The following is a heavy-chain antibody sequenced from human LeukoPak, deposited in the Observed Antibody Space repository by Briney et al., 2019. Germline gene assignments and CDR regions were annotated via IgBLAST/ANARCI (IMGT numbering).Heavy chain of an antibody. CDR1: GFTFSSYW. CDR2: IKHDGSEK. Sequence: GGSLRLSCTASGFTFSSYWMSWVRVRRAPGKGLEWVANIKHDGSEKYYVDSVKGRFTISRDNAKDSLYLQMNSLRPEDTAVYYCARNRVVVPAAPWGQGTLVTVSS. V-gene: IGHV3-7*04. J-gene: IGHJ5*02. CDR3: ARNRVVVPAAP. D-gene: IGHD2-21*01.